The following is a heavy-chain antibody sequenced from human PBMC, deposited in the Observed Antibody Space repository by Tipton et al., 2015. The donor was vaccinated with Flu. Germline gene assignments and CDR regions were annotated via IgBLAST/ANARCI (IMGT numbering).Heavy chain of an antibody. J-gene: IGHJ4*02. V-gene: IGHV4-59*08. Sequence: TLSLTCTVSGGSISYYYWSWIRQFPGKGLEWIGSIYHSGSTYYNPSLKGRVTISVDTSKNQFSLKLSSVTAADTAVYYCARVKSGARDYFDYWGQGTLVTVSS. CDR1: GGSISYYY. D-gene: IGHD1-26*01. CDR2: IYHSGST. CDR3: ARVKSGARDYFDY.